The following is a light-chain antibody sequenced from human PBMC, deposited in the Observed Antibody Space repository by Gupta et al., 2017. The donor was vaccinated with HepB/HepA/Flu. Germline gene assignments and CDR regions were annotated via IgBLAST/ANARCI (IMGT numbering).Light chain of an antibody. CDR2: KDS. V-gene: IGLV3-25*03. J-gene: IGLJ2*01. CDR1: TLPNQY. Sequence: SYELPQPPSVPVSPRQTASITCSSDTLPNQYVYWYQQKPGPAPVLLIYKDSERPSGIPERFSGSSSGTTATLTISGVQAEDEADYYCPSGDSSGTPVVFGGGTKLTVL. CDR3: PSGDSSGTPVV.